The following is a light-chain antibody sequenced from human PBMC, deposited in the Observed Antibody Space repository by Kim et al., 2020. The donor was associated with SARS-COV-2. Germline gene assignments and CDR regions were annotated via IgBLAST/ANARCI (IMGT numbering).Light chain of an antibody. CDR1: KLGYKY. J-gene: IGLJ3*02. V-gene: IGLV3-1*01. CDR2: QDS. CDR3: QAWDSSTWV. Sequence: SVFPGQTASITCSGDKLGYKYACWYQQKPGQSPVLVIYQDSKRPSGIPERFSGSNSGNTATLTISGTQAMDEADYYCQAWDSSTWVFGGGTQLTVL.